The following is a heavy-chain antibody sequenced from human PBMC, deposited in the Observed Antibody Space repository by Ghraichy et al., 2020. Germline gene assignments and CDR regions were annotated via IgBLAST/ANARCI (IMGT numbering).Heavy chain of an antibody. D-gene: IGHD4-17*01. V-gene: IGHV3-21*01. CDR3: ARGLINYGDDWYFDL. Sequence: GGSLRLSCAASGFTFSSYSTNWVRQAPGKGLEWVSSIFSSSSYIYYADSVKGRFTISRDNAKNSLYLQMNSLRAEDTALYYCARGLINYGDDWYFDLWGRGTLVIVSS. CDR1: GFTFSSYS. CDR2: IFSSSSYI. J-gene: IGHJ2*01.